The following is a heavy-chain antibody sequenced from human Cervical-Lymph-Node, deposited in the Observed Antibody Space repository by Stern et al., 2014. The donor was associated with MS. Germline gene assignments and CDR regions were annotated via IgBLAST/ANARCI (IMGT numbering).Heavy chain of an antibody. CDR2: ISWTSGSI. CDR1: GFTFDDYA. D-gene: IGHD3-16*01. CDR3: AKDIGSTPPWYFQH. Sequence: EVQLVESGGGLVQPGRSLRLSCAASGFTFDDYAMNWVRQAPGKGLEWVSGISWTSGSIGYADSLKDRFTISRDNAKNSLYLQMNSRRAEDTALYYCAKDIGSTPPWYFQHWGQGTLVTVSS. J-gene: IGHJ1*01. V-gene: IGHV3-9*01.